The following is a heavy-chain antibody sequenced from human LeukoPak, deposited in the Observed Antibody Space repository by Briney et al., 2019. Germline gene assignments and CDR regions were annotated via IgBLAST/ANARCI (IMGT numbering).Heavy chain of an antibody. CDR3: ARALADYYDSPVGFDY. Sequence: ASVKVSCKASGYTFTGYYMHWVRQAPRQGLEWMGWINPNSGGTNYAQKFQGRVTMTRDTSIGTAYMELSRLRSDDTAVYYCARALADYYDSPVGFDYWGQGTLVTVSS. V-gene: IGHV1-2*02. CDR1: GYTFTGYY. CDR2: INPNSGGT. J-gene: IGHJ4*02. D-gene: IGHD3-22*01.